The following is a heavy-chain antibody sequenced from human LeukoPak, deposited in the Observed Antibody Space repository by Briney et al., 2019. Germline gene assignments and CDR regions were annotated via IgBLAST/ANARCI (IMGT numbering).Heavy chain of an antibody. CDR1: GFTFSSNG. CDR2: IWYDGSHK. CDR3: ARDMRLGFAPNYGLDV. D-gene: IGHD6-19*01. Sequence: PGGSLRLSCAASGFTFSSNGLHWVRQAPGKGLEWLALIWYDGSHKYYADSVRGRYTISRDNSKNTLYLQMNSLRAEDTAVYYCARDMRLGFAPNYGLDVWGEGTTVTVSS. J-gene: IGHJ6*04. V-gene: IGHV3-33*01.